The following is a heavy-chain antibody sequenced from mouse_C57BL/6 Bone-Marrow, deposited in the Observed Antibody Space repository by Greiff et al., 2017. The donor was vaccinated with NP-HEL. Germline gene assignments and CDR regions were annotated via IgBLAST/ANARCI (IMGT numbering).Heavy chain of an antibody. CDR1: GYAFSSYW. CDR2: IYPGDGDT. D-gene: IGHD3-3*01. CDR3: ARPGRREAWFAY. Sequence: QVQLQQSGAELVKPGASVKISCTASGYAFSSYWMNWVKQRPGKGLEWIGQIYPGDGDTNYNGKFKGKATLTADKSSSTAYFQLSSLTSEDSAVYFCARPGRREAWFAYWGQGTLVTVSA. J-gene: IGHJ3*01. V-gene: IGHV1-80*01.